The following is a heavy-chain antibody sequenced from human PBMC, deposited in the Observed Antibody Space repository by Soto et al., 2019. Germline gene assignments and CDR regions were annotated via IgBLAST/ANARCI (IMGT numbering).Heavy chain of an antibody. CDR3: ARRARPDFYYMDV. V-gene: IGHV3-64*01. CDR2: ISSNGVGT. CDR1: GFTLSGYA. D-gene: IGHD6-6*01. J-gene: IGHJ6*03. Sequence: EVQLAESGGGLAQPGGSLRLSCAASGFTLSGYAMDWVRQAPGKGLEYVSGISSNGVGTYYANSVQGRFTISRDNSKNTVYPQMGSLRPDDMAVYYCARRARPDFYYMDVGGKGTTVTVCS.